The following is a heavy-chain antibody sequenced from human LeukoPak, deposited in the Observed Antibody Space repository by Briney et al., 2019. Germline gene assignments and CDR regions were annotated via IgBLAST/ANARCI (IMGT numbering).Heavy chain of an antibody. J-gene: IGHJ4*02. V-gene: IGHV1-69*04. Sequence: GASVKVSCKASGGTFSSYAISWVRQAPGQGLGWMGRIIPILGIANYAQKFQGRVTITAHKSTSTAYMELSSLRSEDTAVYYCARDGIAAAVAGYYFDYWGQGTLVTVSS. CDR3: ARDGIAAAVAGYYFDY. D-gene: IGHD6-13*01. CDR1: GGTFSSYA. CDR2: IIPILGIA.